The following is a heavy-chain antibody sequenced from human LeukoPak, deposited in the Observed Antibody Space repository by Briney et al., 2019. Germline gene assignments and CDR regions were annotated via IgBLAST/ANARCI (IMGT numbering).Heavy chain of an antibody. Sequence: AGGSLRLSCAASGFTFSGYAMSWVRQAPGKGLEWVSAISGSGGSTYYADSVKGRFTISRDNSKNTQYLQMNSLRAEDTAVYYCAKDEEDCIAAAKDYWGQGTLVTVSS. CDR2: ISGSGGST. D-gene: IGHD6-13*01. V-gene: IGHV3-23*01. CDR3: AKDEEDCIAAAKDY. J-gene: IGHJ4*02. CDR1: GFTFSGYA.